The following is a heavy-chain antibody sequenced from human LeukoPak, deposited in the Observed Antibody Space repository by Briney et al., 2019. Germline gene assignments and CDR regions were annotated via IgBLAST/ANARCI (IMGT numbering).Heavy chain of an antibody. J-gene: IGHJ4*02. CDR2: ISYDGSNK. Sequence: PGRSLRLSCAASGFTFSSYAMHWVRQAPGKGLEWVAVISYDGSNKYYADSVKGRFTISRDNSKNTLYLQMNSLRAEDTAVYYCARGEWLLYYFDYWGQGTLVTVSS. CDR1: GFTFSSYA. V-gene: IGHV3-30-3*01. CDR3: ARGEWLLYYFDY. D-gene: IGHD3-3*01.